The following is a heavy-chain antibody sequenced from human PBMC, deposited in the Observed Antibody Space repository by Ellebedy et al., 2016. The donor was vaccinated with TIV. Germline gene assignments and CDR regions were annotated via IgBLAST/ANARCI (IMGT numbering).Heavy chain of an antibody. Sequence: GGSLRLXCAASGFTFSSSSMSWVRQAPGKGLEWVANIKQDGSDTYYVDSVKGRFTISRDNAKNSLFLQMNSLRAEDTAVYYCVRGGGSFDFWGPGTLVTVSS. CDR2: IKQDGSDT. V-gene: IGHV3-7*01. J-gene: IGHJ4*02. CDR1: GFTFSSSS. D-gene: IGHD4-23*01. CDR3: VRGGGSFDF.